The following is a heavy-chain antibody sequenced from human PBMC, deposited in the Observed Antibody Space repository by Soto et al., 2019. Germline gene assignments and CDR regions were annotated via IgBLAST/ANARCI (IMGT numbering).Heavy chain of an antibody. CDR2: INHSGST. Sequence: SETLSLTCAVYGGSFSGYYWSWIRQPPGKGLEWIGEINHSGSTNYNPSLKSRVTISVDTSKNQFSLKLSPVTAADTAVYYCASQNSGGGVIVKYYFDYWGQGTLVTVSS. CDR3: ASQNSGGGVIVKYYFDY. V-gene: IGHV4-34*01. CDR1: GGSFSGYY. D-gene: IGHD3-16*02. J-gene: IGHJ4*02.